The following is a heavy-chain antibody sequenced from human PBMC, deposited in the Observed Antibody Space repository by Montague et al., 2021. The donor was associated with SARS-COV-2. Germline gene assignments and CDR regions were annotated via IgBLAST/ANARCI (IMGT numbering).Heavy chain of an antibody. CDR2: KYYSGST. CDR1: GASISSRSYY. J-gene: IGHJ4*02. CDR3: ATLPSSITIFGVVPGYYFDY. Sequence: SETLSPTCTVSGASISSRSYYWGWIRQPPGKGLEWIGFKYYSGSTYYNPTLKSRVTISGDTSKNQFSLKLSPVTAADTAVYSCATLPSSITIFGVVPGYYFDYWGQGTLVTVSS. D-gene: IGHD3-3*01. V-gene: IGHV4-39*01.